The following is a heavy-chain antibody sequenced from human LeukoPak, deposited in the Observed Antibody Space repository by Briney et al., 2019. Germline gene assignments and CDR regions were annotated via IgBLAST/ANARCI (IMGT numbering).Heavy chain of an antibody. Sequence: PGGSLRLSCAASGFTVSSNYMSWVRQAPGKGLEWVSVIYSGGSTYYADSVKGRFTISRDNSKNTLYLQMNSLRAEDTAVYYCAREGCHSVSCTYFYYMDVWGEGTTVTVSS. J-gene: IGHJ6*03. V-gene: IGHV3-53*01. CDR1: GFTVSSNY. D-gene: IGHD2-15*01. CDR2: IYSGGST. CDR3: AREGCHSVSCTYFYYMDV.